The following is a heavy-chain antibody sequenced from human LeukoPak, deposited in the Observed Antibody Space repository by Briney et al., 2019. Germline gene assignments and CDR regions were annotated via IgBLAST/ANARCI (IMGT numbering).Heavy chain of an antibody. V-gene: IGHV4-59*01. CDR2: IYYSGST. Sequence: SETLPLTCTVSGGSISSYYWSWIRQPPGKGLEWIGYIYYSGSTNYNPSLKSRVTISVDTSKNQFALKLSSVTAADTAVYYCAREREQLVPPYYYYGMDVWGQGTTVTVSS. J-gene: IGHJ6*02. D-gene: IGHD6-13*01. CDR1: GGSISSYY. CDR3: AREREQLVPPYYYYGMDV.